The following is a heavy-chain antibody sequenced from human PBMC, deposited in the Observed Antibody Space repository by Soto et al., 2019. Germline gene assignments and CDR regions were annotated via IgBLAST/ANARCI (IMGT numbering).Heavy chain of an antibody. CDR2: IYHSGST. D-gene: IGHD6-13*01. CDR1: GGSISSGGYS. Sequence: SETLSLTCAVSGGSISSGGYSWSWIRQPPGKGLEWIGDIYHSGSTYYNPSLKSRVTISVDRSKKQFSLKLSSVTAADTAVYYCARDGEIAAAGTVWFDPWGQGTLVTVSS. CDR3: ARDGEIAAAGTVWFDP. V-gene: IGHV4-30-2*01. J-gene: IGHJ5*02.